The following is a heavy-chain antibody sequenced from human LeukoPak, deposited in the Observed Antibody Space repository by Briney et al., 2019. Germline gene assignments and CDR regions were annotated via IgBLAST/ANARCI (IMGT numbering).Heavy chain of an antibody. CDR1: GFTFSSYS. V-gene: IGHV3-21*01. D-gene: IGHD3-10*01. Sequence: PGGSLRLSCAASGFTFSSYSMNWVRQAPGKGLEWVSSISSSSSYIYYADSVKGRFTISRDNAKNSLYLQMNSLRAEDTAVYYCARDYGVAPTMDGYFDYRGQGTLVTVSS. CDR2: ISSSSSYI. J-gene: IGHJ4*02. CDR3: ARDYGVAPTMDGYFDY.